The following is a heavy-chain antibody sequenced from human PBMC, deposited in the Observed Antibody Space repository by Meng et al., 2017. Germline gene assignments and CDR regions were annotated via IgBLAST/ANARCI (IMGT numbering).Heavy chain of an antibody. D-gene: IGHD3-16*01. CDR3: ARNRGVDVWGSYSEFDP. J-gene: IGHJ5*02. CDR2: INPNSGGT. CDR1: GLPFHGYY. Sequence: VPVVQSGAEVHKAGAPVEVPGKASGLPFHGYYMHWVRQAPGQGLEWMGWINPNSGGTNYAQKFQGRVTMTRDTSISTAYMELSRLRSDDTAVYYCARNRGVDVWGSYSEFDPWGQGTLVTVAS. V-gene: IGHV1-2*02.